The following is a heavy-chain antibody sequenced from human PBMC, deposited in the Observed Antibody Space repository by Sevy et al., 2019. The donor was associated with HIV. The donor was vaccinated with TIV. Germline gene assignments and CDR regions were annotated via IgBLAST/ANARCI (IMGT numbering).Heavy chain of an antibody. D-gene: IGHD2-2*01. CDR3: ARDCSSATCLWGLDV. Sequence: GGSLRLSCAASGFTFSNYWMSWVRQAPGKGLEWVANIKEDGSENYYVDSVKGRFTISRDNAKTSLYLQMDSLRAEDTAVYYCARDCSSATCLWGLDVWGQGTTVTVSS. V-gene: IGHV3-7*03. CDR1: GFTFSNYW. CDR2: IKEDGSEN. J-gene: IGHJ6*02.